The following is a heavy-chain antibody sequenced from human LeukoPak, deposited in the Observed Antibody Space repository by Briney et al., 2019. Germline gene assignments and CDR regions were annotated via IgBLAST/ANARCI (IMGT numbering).Heavy chain of an antibody. V-gene: IGHV3-9*03. CDR1: GFTFDDYA. CDR2: ISWDSGSI. D-gene: IGHD6-6*01. CDR3: AKGREYSNGGDYFDS. J-gene: IGHJ4*02. Sequence: GGSLRLSCAASGFTFDDYAMDWVRQAPGKGLEWVSGISWDSGSIGYADSVKGRFTISRDNAKNSLYLQMNSLRAEDMALYYCAKGREYSNGGDYFDSWGQGTLVTVSS.